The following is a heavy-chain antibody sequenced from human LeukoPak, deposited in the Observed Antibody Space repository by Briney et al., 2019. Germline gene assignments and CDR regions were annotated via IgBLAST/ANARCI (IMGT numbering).Heavy chain of an antibody. CDR2: INHSGST. Sequence: PSETLSLTCAVYGGSFSGYYWSWIRQPPGKGLEWIGEINHSGSTDYNPSLKSRVTISVDTSKNQFSLKLSSVTAADTAVYYCARVSNYYGSGSYYYYYYMDVWGKGTTVTVSS. CDR3: ARVSNYYGSGSYYYYYYMDV. V-gene: IGHV4-34*01. D-gene: IGHD3-10*01. CDR1: GGSFSGYY. J-gene: IGHJ6*03.